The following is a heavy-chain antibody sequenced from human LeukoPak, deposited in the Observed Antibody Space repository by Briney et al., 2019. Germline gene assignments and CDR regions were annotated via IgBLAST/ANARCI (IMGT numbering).Heavy chain of an antibody. D-gene: IGHD3-10*01. V-gene: IGHV3-21*01. CDR2: ISSSSSYI. CDR1: GFTFGSYS. Sequence: GGSLRLSCAASGFTFGSYSMNWVRQAPGKGLEWVSSISSSSSYIYYADSVKGRFTISRDNAKNSLYLQMNSLRAEDTAVYYCARGPGAYYYGSGSYDYWGQGTLVTVSS. J-gene: IGHJ4*02. CDR3: ARGPGAYYYGSGSYDY.